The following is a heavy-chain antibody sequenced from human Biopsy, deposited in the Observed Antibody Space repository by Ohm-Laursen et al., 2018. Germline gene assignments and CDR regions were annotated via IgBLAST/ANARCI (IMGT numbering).Heavy chain of an antibody. CDR3: ATGPYYDTRFYYNVRPFDF. CDR2: FDREESKT. Sequence: SVKVSCKVSGYTLTELSIHWVRQTGGKGLEWMGGFDREESKTVYAEKFQGRVTMTEDTSTDTVYMEVTSLRSDDTAVYYCATGPYYDTRFYYNVRPFDFWGQGTLVTVSS. D-gene: IGHD3-10*01. CDR1: GYTLTELS. V-gene: IGHV1-24*01. J-gene: IGHJ4*02.